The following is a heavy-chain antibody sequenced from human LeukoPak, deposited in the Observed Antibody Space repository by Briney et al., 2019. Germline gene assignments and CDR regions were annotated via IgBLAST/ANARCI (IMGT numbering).Heavy chain of an antibody. D-gene: IGHD5-12*01. Sequence: PGGTLRISCQGSGYRFNSYWISWVRLMPGKGLEGMGRIDPTDSYTNYSPSFQGHVTISADKSSSTVYLQWSSLKASDTAIYYCARGGRSGYDSNWFDPWGQGTLVTVSS. J-gene: IGHJ5*02. CDR1: GYRFNSYW. CDR3: ARGGRSGYDSNWFDP. V-gene: IGHV5-10-1*01. CDR2: IDPTDSYT.